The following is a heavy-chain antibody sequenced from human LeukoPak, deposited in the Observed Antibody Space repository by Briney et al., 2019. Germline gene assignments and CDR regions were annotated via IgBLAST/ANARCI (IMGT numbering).Heavy chain of an antibody. CDR1: GFTFGDYV. V-gene: IGHV3-49*03. CDR2: IRSEAYGGTT. CDR3: TRGGYQFDY. D-gene: IGHD2-2*01. Sequence: GGSLRLSCTASGFTFGDYVMSWFRQAPGKGLEWVGFIRSEAYGGTTDYAASVKGRFTISRDDSKSIAYLQMNSLKTEDTAVYYCTRGGYQFDYWGQGTLVTVSS. J-gene: IGHJ4*02.